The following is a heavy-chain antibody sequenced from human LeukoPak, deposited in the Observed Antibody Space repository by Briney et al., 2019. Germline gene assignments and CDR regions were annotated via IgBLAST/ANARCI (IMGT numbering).Heavy chain of an antibody. CDR2: IYYSGST. Sequence: SETLSLTCTVSGGSISSYYWSWIRQPPGKGLEWIGYIYYSGSTNYNPSLKSRVTISVDTSKNQFSLKLSSVTAADTAVYYCARGRFLEWLLHSRALDYWGQGTLVTVSS. V-gene: IGHV4-59*01. D-gene: IGHD3-3*01. J-gene: IGHJ4*02. CDR3: ARGRFLEWLLHSRALDY. CDR1: GGSISSYY.